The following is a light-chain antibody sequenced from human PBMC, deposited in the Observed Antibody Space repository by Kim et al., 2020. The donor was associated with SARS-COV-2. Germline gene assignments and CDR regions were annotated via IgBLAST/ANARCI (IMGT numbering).Light chain of an antibody. Sequence: SSVHLPCHMSSGHSTYIIAWHQQQPGKAPRYLMKIERSGSYNKGSGVPDRFSGSSSGADRYLTISNLQSEDEADYYCETWDSNTRVFGGGTQLTVL. CDR2: IERSGSY. V-gene: IGLV4-60*03. J-gene: IGLJ3*02. CDR3: ETWDSNTRV. CDR1: SGHSTYI.